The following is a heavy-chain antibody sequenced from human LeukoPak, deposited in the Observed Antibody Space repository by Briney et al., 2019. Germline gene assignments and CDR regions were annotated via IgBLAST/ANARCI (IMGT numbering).Heavy chain of an antibody. J-gene: IGHJ6*04. Sequence: GRSLRLSCAASGFTFSSYGMHWVRQAPGKGLEWVAVIWYDGSNKYYADSVKGRFTISRDNSKNTLYLQMNSLRAEDTAVYYCARALYGDFQDYYYGMDVWGKGTTVTVSS. CDR3: ARALYGDFQDYYYGMDV. CDR2: IWYDGSNK. CDR1: GFTFSSYG. D-gene: IGHD4-17*01. V-gene: IGHV3-33*01.